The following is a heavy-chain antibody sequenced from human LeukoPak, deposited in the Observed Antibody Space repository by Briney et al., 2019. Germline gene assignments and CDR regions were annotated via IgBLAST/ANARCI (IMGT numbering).Heavy chain of an antibody. D-gene: IGHD1-26*01. Sequence: TGGSLRLSCAASGFTFGDYAMHWVRQAPGKGLEWVSLISGDGGSTYYADSVKGRFTISRDNSRNSLYLQMNSLRAEDTALYYRAIVGAALDYWGQGTLVTVSS. CDR1: GFTFGDYA. J-gene: IGHJ4*02. CDR3: AIVGAALDY. CDR2: ISGDGGST. V-gene: IGHV3-43*02.